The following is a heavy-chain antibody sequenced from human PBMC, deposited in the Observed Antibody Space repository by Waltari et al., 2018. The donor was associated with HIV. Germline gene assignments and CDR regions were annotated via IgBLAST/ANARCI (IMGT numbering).Heavy chain of an antibody. CDR2: ISARGGYI. CDR3: AKDGLGLTLSPGPRGFDF. J-gene: IGHJ4*02. V-gene: IGHV3-21*01. D-gene: IGHD1-7*01. CDR1: GFSFTSYT. Sequence: EVQLVESGGGLVKPGGSLRLSCAASGFSFTSYTMAWVRQAPGKVLGWVSSISARGGYINSADSGMGRFTISRDPAKNSLFLQMNSLRVEDTAVYYCAKDGLGLTLSPGPRGFDFWGRGTLVTVSS.